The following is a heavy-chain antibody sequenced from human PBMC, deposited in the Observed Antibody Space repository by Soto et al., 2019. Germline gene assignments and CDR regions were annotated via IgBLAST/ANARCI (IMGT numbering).Heavy chain of an antibody. CDR2: ISAYNGKT. Sequence: QGQLVQSGAEVKKPGASVKVSCKTSGYPFTSYGINGVRQAPGQGPEWLGWISAYNGKTSNTQKFKGRVTMTTDTSTSTAYMKLRSLRSDDTAVYYGASDRRIAVTGRLHYWGPGTLVTLSS. CDR3: ASDRRIAVTGRLHY. J-gene: IGHJ4*02. CDR1: GYPFTSYG. D-gene: IGHD6-19*01. V-gene: IGHV1-18*01.